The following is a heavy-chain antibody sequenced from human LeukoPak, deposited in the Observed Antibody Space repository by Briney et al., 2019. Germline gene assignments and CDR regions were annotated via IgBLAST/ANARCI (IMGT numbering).Heavy chain of an antibody. Sequence: SETLSLTCTVSGGSISSYYWSWIRQPPGKGLEWIGYIYNIGSTNYNPSLKSRATISVDTSKNQFSLKLSSVTAADTAVYYCARDLSYYYGSGSYYHLHAFDIWGQGTMVTVSS. CDR2: IYNIGST. J-gene: IGHJ3*02. V-gene: IGHV4-59*01. D-gene: IGHD3-10*01. CDR3: ARDLSYYYGSGSYYHLHAFDI. CDR1: GGSISSYY.